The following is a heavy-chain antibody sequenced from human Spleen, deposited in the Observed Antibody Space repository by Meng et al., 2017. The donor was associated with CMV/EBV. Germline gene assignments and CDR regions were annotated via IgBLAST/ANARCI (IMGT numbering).Heavy chain of an antibody. J-gene: IGHJ4*02. Sequence: GESLKISCAASGFTFSSYSMNWVRQAPGKGLEWVSGISWNSGSIGYADSVKGRFTISRDNAKNSLFLQMNSLRADDTAVYHCARHYGGYYFDAWGQGTLVTVSS. CDR2: ISWNSGSI. CDR1: GFTFSSYS. CDR3: ARHYGGYYFDA. D-gene: IGHD4-23*01. V-gene: IGHV3-48*04.